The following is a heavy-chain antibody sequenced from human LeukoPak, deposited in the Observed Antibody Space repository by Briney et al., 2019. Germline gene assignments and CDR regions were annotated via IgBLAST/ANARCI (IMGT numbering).Heavy chain of an antibody. CDR2: ISSSSSYI. D-gene: IGHD2-15*01. CDR1: GFTFSSYS. V-gene: IGHV3-21*04. J-gene: IGHJ4*02. CDR3: ANTPYCSGGSCNGY. Sequence: GGSLRLSCAASGFTFSSYSMNWVRQAPGKGLEWVSSISSSSSYIKYADSVKGRFTISRDNSKNTLYLQMNSLRAEDTAVYYCANTPYCSGGSCNGYWGQGTLVTVSS.